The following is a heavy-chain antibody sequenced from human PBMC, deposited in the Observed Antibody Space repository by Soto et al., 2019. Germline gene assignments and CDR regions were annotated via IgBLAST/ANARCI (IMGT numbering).Heavy chain of an antibody. CDR2: VSYDGSNK. V-gene: IGHV3-30*03. Sequence: HPGGSLRLSCAASGFIFDSYGMHWVRQAPGRGLEWVALVSYDGSNKYYADFVKGRFTISRDNSKNTLYLQMNSLRVEDTAVYYCAIVLGYDILPGYYRDAYFDYWGQGTLVTVSS. J-gene: IGHJ4*02. CDR3: AIVLGYDILPGYYRDAYFDY. CDR1: GFIFDSYG. D-gene: IGHD3-9*01.